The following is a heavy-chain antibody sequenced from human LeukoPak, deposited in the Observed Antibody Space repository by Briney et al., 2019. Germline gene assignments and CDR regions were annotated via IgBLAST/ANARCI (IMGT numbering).Heavy chain of an antibody. CDR2: INHSGST. CDR3: ASSRYYDSSGYPYYFDY. V-gene: IGHV4-34*01. D-gene: IGHD3-22*01. Sequence: SETLSLTCAVYGGSFSGYYWSWIRQPPGKGLEWIGEINHSGSTNYNPSLKSRVTISVDTSKNQFSLKLSSVTAADTAVYYCASSRYYDSSGYPYYFDYWGQGTLVTASS. J-gene: IGHJ4*02. CDR1: GGSFSGYY.